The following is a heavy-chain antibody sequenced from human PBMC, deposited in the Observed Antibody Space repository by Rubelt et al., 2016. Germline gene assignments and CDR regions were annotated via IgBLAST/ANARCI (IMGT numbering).Heavy chain of an antibody. J-gene: IGHJ4*02. Sequence: QVQLVQFGAEVKKPGASVKVSCKASGYTFTSYGISWVRQAPGQGLEWMGWISAYNGNTNYAQTCRCRAPMTRVTSTRTGCVARRSLRSDDTAVYYGARDVLSISDYWGQGSLVTVSS. CDR1: GYTFTSYG. V-gene: IGHV1-18*01. D-gene: IGHD5/OR15-5a*01. CDR3: ARDVLSISDY. CDR2: ISAYNGNT.